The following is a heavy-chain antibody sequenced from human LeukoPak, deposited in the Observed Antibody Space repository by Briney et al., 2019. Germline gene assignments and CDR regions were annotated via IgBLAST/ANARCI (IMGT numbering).Heavy chain of an antibody. J-gene: IGHJ2*01. D-gene: IGHD5-18*01. CDR1: GGSISSYY. V-gene: IGHV4-59*01. Sequence: PSETLSLTCTVSGGSISSYYWSWIRQPPGKGLEWIGYIYYSGSTNYNPSLKSRVTISVDTSKNQFSLKLSSVTAADTAVYYCANDRVDTAMVTYFDLWGRGTLVTVSS. CDR3: ANDRVDTAMVTYFDL. CDR2: IYYSGST.